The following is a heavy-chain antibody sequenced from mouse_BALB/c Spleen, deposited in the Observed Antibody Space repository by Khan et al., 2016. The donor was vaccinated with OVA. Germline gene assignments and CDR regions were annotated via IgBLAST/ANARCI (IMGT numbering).Heavy chain of an antibody. Sequence: EVQLQESGPDLVKPSQSLSLTCTVTGYSITSGYSWHWIRQFPGNKLEWMGYIYFSGSINYTSALKGRISITRDTSKNQFFLQLKSVTTEDTATYYCARDGNYMDYWGQGTSVTVSS. CDR2: IYFSGSI. CDR1: GYSITSGYS. CDR3: ARDGNYMDY. V-gene: IGHV3-1*02. D-gene: IGHD2-1*01. J-gene: IGHJ4*01.